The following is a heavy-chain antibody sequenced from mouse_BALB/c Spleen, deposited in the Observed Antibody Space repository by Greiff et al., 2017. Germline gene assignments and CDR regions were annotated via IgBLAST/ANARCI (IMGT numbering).Heavy chain of an antibody. CDR3: ARDYYGHGYY. CDR1: GFTFSSFG. D-gene: IGHD1-2*01. J-gene: IGHJ4*01. CDR2: ISSGSSTI. V-gene: IGHV5-17*02. Sequence: EVKLVESGGGLVQPGGSRKLSCAASGFTFSSFGMHWVRQAPEKGLEWVAYISSGSSTIYYADTVKGRFTISRDNPKNTLFLQMTSLSSEDTAMYYCARDYYGHGYYWGQGTSVTVSS.